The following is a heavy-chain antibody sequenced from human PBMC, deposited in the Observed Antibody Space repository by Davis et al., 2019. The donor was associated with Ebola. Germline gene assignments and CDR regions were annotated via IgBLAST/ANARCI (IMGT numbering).Heavy chain of an antibody. CDR1: GFTFSDYY. Sequence: GGSLRLSCAASGFTFSDYYMSWIRQAPGKGLEWVAVISYDGSNKYYADSVKGRFTISRDNSKNTLYLQMNSLRAEDTAVYYCAKLIVATTMGWFDPWGQGTLVTVSS. V-gene: IGHV3-30*18. D-gene: IGHD5-12*01. J-gene: IGHJ5*02. CDR3: AKLIVATTMGWFDP. CDR2: ISYDGSNK.